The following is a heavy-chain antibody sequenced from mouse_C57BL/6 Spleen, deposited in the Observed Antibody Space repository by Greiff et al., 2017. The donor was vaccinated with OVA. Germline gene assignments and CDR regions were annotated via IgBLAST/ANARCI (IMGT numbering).Heavy chain of an antibody. CDR1: GYSITSGYY. V-gene: IGHV3-6*01. D-gene: IGHD1-1*01. Sequence: VQLKESGPGLVKPSQSLSLTCSVTGYSITSGYYWNWIRQFPGNKLEWMGYISYDGSNNYNPSLKNRISITRDTSKNQFFLKLNSVTTEDTATYYCARGDNYGSSSWFAYWGQGTLVTVSA. CDR2: ISYDGSN. J-gene: IGHJ3*01. CDR3: ARGDNYGSSSWFAY.